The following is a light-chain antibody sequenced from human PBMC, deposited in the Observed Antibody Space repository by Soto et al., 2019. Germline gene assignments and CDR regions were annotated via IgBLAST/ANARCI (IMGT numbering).Light chain of an antibody. CDR1: EGIRTY. V-gene: IGKV1-9*01. CDR2: AAS. J-gene: IGKJ5*01. Sequence: DVQLTQSPSFLSASVVDRVTITCRASEGIRTYLAWYQHKPGRAPRLLIYAASTLQSGVPSRFTGSGSGTEFTLTISGLQPEDFATYYCQHSYTVPIAFGQGTRREIK. CDR3: QHSYTVPIA.